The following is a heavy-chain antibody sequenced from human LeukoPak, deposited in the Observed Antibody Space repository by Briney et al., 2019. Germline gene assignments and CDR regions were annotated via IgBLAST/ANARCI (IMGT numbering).Heavy chain of an antibody. J-gene: IGHJ4*02. Sequence: GGSLRLSCAASGFTFSSYEMNWVRQAPGKGLEWVSYISSSGSTIYYADSVKGRFTISRDNAKNSLYLQMNSLRAEDTAVYYCARGPPYYYDSSGYLDYWGQGTLVTVSS. V-gene: IGHV3-48*03. CDR1: GFTFSSYE. CDR2: ISSSGSTI. D-gene: IGHD3-22*01. CDR3: ARGPPYYYDSSGYLDY.